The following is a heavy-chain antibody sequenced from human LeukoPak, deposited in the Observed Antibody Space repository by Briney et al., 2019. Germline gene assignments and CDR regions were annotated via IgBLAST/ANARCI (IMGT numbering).Heavy chain of an antibody. V-gene: IGHV3-21*01. CDR2: ISTTSSYI. J-gene: IGHJ6*03. CDR3: ARDRGTYYYYYMDV. CDR1: GFTFSDYT. D-gene: IGHD1-1*01. Sequence: GGSLRLSCAASGFTFSDYTMNWVRQAPGKGLEWVSSISTTSSYIFYADSVKGRFTISRDNAKNSLYLQMNSLRAEDTAIYYCARDRGTYYYYYMDVWGKGTTVTVSS.